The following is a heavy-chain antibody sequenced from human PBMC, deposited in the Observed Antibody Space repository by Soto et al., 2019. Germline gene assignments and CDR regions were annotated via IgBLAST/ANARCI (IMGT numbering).Heavy chain of an antibody. Sequence: QVQLVQSGAEVEKPGSSVKVSCKASGGTFSSYAFSWVRQAPGQGLEWMGGIIPIFVTANYAQKFQGRVTITADKSTSTAYMELSILRSEDTAVYYCARDHWQSKDAFDIWAQWTMVTVAS. CDR2: IIPIFVTA. J-gene: IGHJ3*02. CDR3: ARDHWQSKDAFDI. D-gene: IGHD1-1*01. V-gene: IGHV1-69*06. CDR1: GGTFSSYA.